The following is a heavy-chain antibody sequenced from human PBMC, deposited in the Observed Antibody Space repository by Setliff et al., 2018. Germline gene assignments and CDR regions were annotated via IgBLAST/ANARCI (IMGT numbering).Heavy chain of an antibody. CDR2: MYYIGSY. CDR3: ARSYHLVWTNWFDA. CDR1: GDSITRSGYY. Sequence: KASETLSLTCSVSGDSITRSGYYWGWVRQSPGKGLEWIGNMYYIGSYDYNPSLKSRVTISLDTSKNQFSLKLTSVTAADTAVYYCARSYHLVWTNWFDAWGQGIRVTV. V-gene: IGHV4-39*07. D-gene: IGHD1-26*01. J-gene: IGHJ5*02.